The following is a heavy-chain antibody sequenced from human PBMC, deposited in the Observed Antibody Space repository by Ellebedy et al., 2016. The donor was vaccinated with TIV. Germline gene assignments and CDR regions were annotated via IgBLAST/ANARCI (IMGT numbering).Heavy chain of an antibody. CDR3: ARIPSLLVGSWYVGDQNDY. CDR2: INHSGST. J-gene: IGHJ4*02. D-gene: IGHD6-13*01. Sequence: SETLSLTCAVFGGSFSGYYWSWIRQPPGKGLEWIGEINHSGSTNYNPSLKSRVTISVDTSKNQFSLKLSSVTAADTAVYYCARIPSLLVGSWYVGDQNDYWGQGTLVTVSS. V-gene: IGHV4-34*01. CDR1: GGSFSGYY.